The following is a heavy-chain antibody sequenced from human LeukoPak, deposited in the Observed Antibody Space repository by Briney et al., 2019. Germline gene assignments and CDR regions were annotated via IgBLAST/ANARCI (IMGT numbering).Heavy chain of an antibody. Sequence: GGSLRLSCAASGFTFDDYTMHWVRQAPGKGLEWVSLISWDGGSTYYADSVKGRFTISRDNSKNSLYLQMDSLRTEDTALYYCAKSMVSGSSHWYFDLWGRGTLVTVSS. V-gene: IGHV3-43*01. CDR3: AKSMVSGSSHWYFDL. J-gene: IGHJ2*01. D-gene: IGHD3-10*01. CDR1: GFTFDDYT. CDR2: ISWDGGST.